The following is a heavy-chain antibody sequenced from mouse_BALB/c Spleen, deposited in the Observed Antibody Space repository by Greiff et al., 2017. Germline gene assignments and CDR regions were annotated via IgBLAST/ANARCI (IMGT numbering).Heavy chain of an antibody. V-gene: IGHV1-82*01. CDR3: AYGNWGFAY. Sequence: VQLQQSGPELVKPGASVKISCKASGYAFSSSWMNWVKQRPGQGLEWIGRIYPGDGDTNYNGKFKGKATLTADKSSSTAYMQLSSLTSVDSAVYFCAYGNWGFAYWGQGTLVTVSA. CDR2: IYPGDGDT. CDR1: GYAFSSSW. D-gene: IGHD2-1*01. J-gene: IGHJ3*01.